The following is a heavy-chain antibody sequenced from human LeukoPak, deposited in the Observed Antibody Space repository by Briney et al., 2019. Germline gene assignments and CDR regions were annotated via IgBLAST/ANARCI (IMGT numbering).Heavy chain of an antibody. V-gene: IGHV4-59*01. CDR2: IYYSGST. CDR3: ARADVWGSYRIDY. Sequence: SETLSLTCTVSGGSISSYYWSWIRQPPGKGLEWIGYIYYSGSTNYNPSLKSRVTISVDTSKSQFSLKLSSVTAADTAVYYCARADVWGSYRIDYWGQGTLVTVSS. J-gene: IGHJ4*02. D-gene: IGHD3-16*02. CDR1: GGSISSYY.